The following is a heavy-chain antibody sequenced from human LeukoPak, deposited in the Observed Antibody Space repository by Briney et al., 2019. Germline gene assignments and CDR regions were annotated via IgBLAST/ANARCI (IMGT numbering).Heavy chain of an antibody. J-gene: IGHJ3*02. D-gene: IGHD6-19*01. V-gene: IGHV3-66*01. CDR2: IYSGGST. CDR1: GFTFDDYG. CDR3: ARDFGIAVGDAFDI. Sequence: GGSLRLSCAASGFTFDDYGMSWVRQAPGKGLEWVSVIYSGGSTYYADSVKGRFTISRDNSKNTLYLQMNSLRAEDTAVYYCARDFGIAVGDAFDIWGQGTMVTVSS.